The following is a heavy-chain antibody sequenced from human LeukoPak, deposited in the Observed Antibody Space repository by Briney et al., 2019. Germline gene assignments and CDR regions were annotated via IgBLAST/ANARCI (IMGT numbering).Heavy chain of an antibody. Sequence: PSETLSLTCTVSGGSISSGGYYWSWIRQPPGKGLEWIGYIHYSGSTNYNPSLKSRVTISVDTSKNQFSLKLSSVTAADTAVYYCARGGTPIFGVVMALDPWGQGTLVTVSS. V-gene: IGHV4-61*08. CDR3: ARGGTPIFGVVMALDP. D-gene: IGHD3-3*01. J-gene: IGHJ5*02. CDR1: GGSISSGGYY. CDR2: IHYSGST.